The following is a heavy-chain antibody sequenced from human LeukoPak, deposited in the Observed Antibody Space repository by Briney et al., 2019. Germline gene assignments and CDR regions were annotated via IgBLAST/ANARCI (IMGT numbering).Heavy chain of an antibody. CDR1: GVSVSSNSVT. Sequence: SQTLSFTGAISGVSVSSNSVTWHWLRQFPSRGLEWLGRTSYRSTWYNDYAVSVRGRIPVTPDTSKNQSSLHLNSVTPEDTAVYYCARGLTQYDCFDPWGQGILVTVSS. CDR3: ARGLTQYDCFDP. CDR2: TSYRSTWYN. D-gene: IGHD2-2*01. V-gene: IGHV6-1*01. J-gene: IGHJ5*02.